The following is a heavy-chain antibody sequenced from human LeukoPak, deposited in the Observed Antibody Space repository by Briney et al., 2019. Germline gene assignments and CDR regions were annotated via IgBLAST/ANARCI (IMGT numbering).Heavy chain of an antibody. Sequence: GGSLRLSCAASGFTFRSYAISWVRQAPGKGLEWGLAISGSGSNRYYADSVKGRFTISRDTSKNTVYLQMHSLRAEDTAVYYCAKEETTVVTPGADFWGPGTLVTVSS. CDR1: GFTFRSYA. D-gene: IGHD4-23*01. V-gene: IGHV3-23*01. CDR3: AKEETTVVTPGADF. J-gene: IGHJ4*02. CDR2: ISGSGSNR.